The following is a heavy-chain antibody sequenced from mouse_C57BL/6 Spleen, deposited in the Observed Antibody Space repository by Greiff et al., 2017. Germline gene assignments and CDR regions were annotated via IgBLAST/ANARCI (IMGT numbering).Heavy chain of an antibody. D-gene: IGHD2-4*01. V-gene: IGHV2-5*01. CDR2: IWRGGST. J-gene: IGHJ1*03. CDR1: GFSLTSYG. Sequence: QVQLKESGPGLVQPSQSLSITCTVSGFSLTSYGVHWVRQSPGKGLEWLGVIWRGGSTDYNAAFMSRLSITKDNSKSQVFFKMNSLQADDTAIYYCAKTGGLHYWYYDVWGTGTTVTVSS. CDR3: AKTGGLHYWYYDV.